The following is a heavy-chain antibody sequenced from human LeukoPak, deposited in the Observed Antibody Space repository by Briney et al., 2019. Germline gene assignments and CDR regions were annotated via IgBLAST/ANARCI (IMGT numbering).Heavy chain of an antibody. CDR3: ARDEEDYYDSSGYSYYFDY. V-gene: IGHV3-64*04. CDR1: GFTFSTYP. CDR2: IGSHGDST. Sequence: GGSLRLSCSASGFTFSTYPMHWVRQAPGKGLEYVSAIGSHGDSTYYADSVKGRFTISRDNSKNTLYLQMNSLRAEDTAVYYCARDEEDYYDSSGYSYYFDYWGQGTLVTVSS. J-gene: IGHJ4*02. D-gene: IGHD3-22*01.